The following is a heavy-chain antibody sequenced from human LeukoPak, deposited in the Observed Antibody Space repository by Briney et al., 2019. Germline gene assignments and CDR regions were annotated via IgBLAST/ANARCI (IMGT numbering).Heavy chain of an antibody. CDR1: GFTLSSYT. Sequence: GGSLRLSCAASGFTLSSYTMNWVRQAAGKGRELVSSTSPSGNSVYHAYSVKGRLTLSRDNAQNSLYLQMNSLRDEDTGVYYCARDFIGESGYSGYWGQGALVTVSS. CDR3: ARDFIGESGYSGY. J-gene: IGHJ4*02. D-gene: IGHD3-16*01. CDR2: TSPSGNSV. V-gene: IGHV3-21*01.